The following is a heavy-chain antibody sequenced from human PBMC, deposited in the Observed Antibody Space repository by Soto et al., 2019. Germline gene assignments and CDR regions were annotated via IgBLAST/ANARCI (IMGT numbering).Heavy chain of an antibody. CDR1: GGSISSGGYY. CDR3: ARIYYDILTGYYPQAPNV. J-gene: IGHJ4*02. D-gene: IGHD3-9*01. CDR2: IYYSGST. Sequence: SETLSLTCTVPGGSISSGGYYWSWIRKHPGKGLEWIGSIYYSGSTYYNPSLKSRVTISVDTSKNQFSLKLSSVTAADTAVYYCARIYYDILTGYYPQAPNVWGQGTLVTVSS. V-gene: IGHV4-39*01.